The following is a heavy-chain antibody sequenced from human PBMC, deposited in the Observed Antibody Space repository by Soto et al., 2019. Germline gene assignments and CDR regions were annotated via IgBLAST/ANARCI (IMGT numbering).Heavy chain of an antibody. D-gene: IGHD3-10*01. CDR3: ARVGVLRPWSYGMGV. CDR2: IYYRGST. J-gene: IGHJ6*02. CDR1: WGCVRSYY. V-gene: IGHV4-59*02. Sequence: PSETLALTCTVCWGCVRSYYSSLTWKTPGKGLQSTGYIYYRGSTNDNPSLKSRVTISVDTSKTQFSLKLSSVTAADTAVYYCARVGVLRPWSYGMGVWGQRPTGTVSS.